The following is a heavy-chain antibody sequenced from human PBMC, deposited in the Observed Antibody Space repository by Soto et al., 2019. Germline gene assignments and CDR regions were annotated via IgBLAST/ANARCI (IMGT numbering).Heavy chain of an antibody. J-gene: IGHJ4*02. Sequence: SETLSLTCAVYGGSFSGYYWSWIRQPPGKGLEWIGEINHRGSTNYNPSLKSRVTISVDTSKNQFSLKLSSLTAADTAVYYCARSRPRYSSSWYFDYWGQGTLVTVSS. CDR2: INHRGST. V-gene: IGHV4-34*01. D-gene: IGHD6-13*01. CDR1: GGSFSGYY. CDR3: ARSRPRYSSSWYFDY.